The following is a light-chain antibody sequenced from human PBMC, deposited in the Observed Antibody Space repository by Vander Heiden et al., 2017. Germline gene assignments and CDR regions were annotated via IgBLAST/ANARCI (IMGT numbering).Light chain of an antibody. CDR1: RSNIAAGDD. CDR2: ENN. J-gene: IGLJ3*02. Sequence: QSVLTQPPSVSGAPGQGVTISCTGSRSNIAAGDDVYWYKQRPGKAPKLPIYENNHRASGVPVRVSGAKSGTSVPLAITGLQAEDEADYYCQAYESRVCGWVLGGGTRRTVL. V-gene: IGLV1-40*01. CDR3: QAYESRVCGWV.